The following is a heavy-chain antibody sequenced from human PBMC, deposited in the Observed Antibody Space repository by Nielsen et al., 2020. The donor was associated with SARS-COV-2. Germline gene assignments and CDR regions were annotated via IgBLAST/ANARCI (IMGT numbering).Heavy chain of an antibody. J-gene: IGHJ6*02. CDR3: AREGGYDSRYYYYYGMDV. CDR1: GFTFSSYE. CDR2: ISSSGSTI. Sequence: GESLKISCAASGFTFSSYEMNWVRQAPGKGLEWVSYISSSGSTIYYADSVKGRFTISRDNAKNSLYLQMNSLRAEDTAVYYCAREGGYDSRYYYYYGMDVWGQGTTVTVSS. V-gene: IGHV3-48*03. D-gene: IGHD5-12*01.